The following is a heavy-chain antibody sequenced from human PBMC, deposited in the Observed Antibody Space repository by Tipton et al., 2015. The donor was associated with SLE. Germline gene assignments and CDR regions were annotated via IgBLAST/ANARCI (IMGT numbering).Heavy chain of an antibody. D-gene: IGHD3-22*01. Sequence: TLSLTCTVSGGSISSSSYYWGWIRQLPGQGLEWIGYVYYSGTTSYNPSLKSRVTISVDTSMNQFSLRLRSVTAADTGVYYCAKDSSGYYHLDSWGQGTLVTVSS. CDR3: AKDSSGYYHLDS. CDR1: GGSISSSSYY. V-gene: IGHV4-31*03. J-gene: IGHJ4*02. CDR2: VYYSGTT.